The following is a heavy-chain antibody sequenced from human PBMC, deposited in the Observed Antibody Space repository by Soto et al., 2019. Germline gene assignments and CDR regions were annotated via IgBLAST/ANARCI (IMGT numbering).Heavy chain of an antibody. CDR2: INPLPTSGST. J-gene: IGHJ4*02. D-gene: IGHD6-13*01. V-gene: IGHV1-46*01. CDR1: GYIFTNYY. Sequence: QVQLVQSGAEVKKPGASVKVSCKASGYIFTNYYIHWVRQAPGQGLEWMAIINPLPTSGSTNYAQEFRGRVTVTRDTSTSTVYMELSSLTSEDTAIYYCARDLTAAAYWGQGTLVTVSS. CDR3: ARDLTAAAY.